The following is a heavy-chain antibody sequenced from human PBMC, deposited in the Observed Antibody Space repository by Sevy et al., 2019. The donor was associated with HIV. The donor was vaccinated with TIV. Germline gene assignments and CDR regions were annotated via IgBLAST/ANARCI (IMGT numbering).Heavy chain of an antibody. CDR2: ISSSSSTI. V-gene: IGHV3-48*02. D-gene: IGHD2-15*01. J-gene: IGHJ3*02. Sequence: GGSLRLSCAASGFTFSSYSMNWVRQAPGKGLEWVSYISSSSSTIYYADSVKGRFTISRDKAKNSLYLQMNSLRDEDTAVYYCAGPVLGYCSGGSCRPDAFDIWGQGTMVTVSS. CDR1: GFTFSSYS. CDR3: AGPVLGYCSGGSCRPDAFDI.